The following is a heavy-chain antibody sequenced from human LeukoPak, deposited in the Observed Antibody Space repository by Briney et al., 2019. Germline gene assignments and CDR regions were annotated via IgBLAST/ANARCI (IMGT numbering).Heavy chain of an antibody. V-gene: IGHV3-72*01. CDR1: GFTFSDHY. CDR2: IRNKANGHTT. J-gene: IGHJ6*02. Sequence: PGGSLRLSCIGFGFTFSDHYMDWVRQTPGKGLEWVGRIRNKANGHTTEYAASVKGRFTISRDESESSLYLQMNSPKNDDTALYYCARPGYGHGLDVWGHGTPVTVSS. CDR3: ARPGYGHGLDV. D-gene: IGHD5-12*01.